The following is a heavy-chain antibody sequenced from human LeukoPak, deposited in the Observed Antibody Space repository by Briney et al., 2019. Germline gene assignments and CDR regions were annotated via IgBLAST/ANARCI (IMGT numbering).Heavy chain of an antibody. CDR2: IHSGGGT. CDR1: GFSVSKNY. V-gene: IGHV3-53*01. Sequence: GGSLRLSCAASGFSVSKNYMSWIRQPPGKGLEWVSVIHSGGGTYYGDSVKGRFTISRDNSKNTLYLQMNSLRAEDTAVYYCARDSYYGSGSYHRYTFDYWGQGTLVTVSS. J-gene: IGHJ4*02. D-gene: IGHD3-10*01. CDR3: ARDSYYGSGSYHRYTFDY.